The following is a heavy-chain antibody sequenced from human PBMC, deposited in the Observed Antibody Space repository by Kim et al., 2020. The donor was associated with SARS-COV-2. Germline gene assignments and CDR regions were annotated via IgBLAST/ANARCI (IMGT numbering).Heavy chain of an antibody. CDR3: AKVGEAGGSGSYYFYFDY. Sequence: GGSLRLSCAASGFTFDDYAMHWVRQAPGKGLEWVSGISWNSGSIGYADSVKGRFTISRDNAKNSLYLQMNSLRAEDTALYYCAKVGEAGGSGSYYFYFDYWGQGTLVTVSS. V-gene: IGHV3-9*01. D-gene: IGHD3-10*01. J-gene: IGHJ4*02. CDR2: ISWNSGSI. CDR1: GFTFDDYA.